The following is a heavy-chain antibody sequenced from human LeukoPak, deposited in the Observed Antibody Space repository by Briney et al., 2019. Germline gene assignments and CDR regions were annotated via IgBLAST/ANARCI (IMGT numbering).Heavy chain of an antibody. CDR1: GFTFSSYW. Sequence: PGGSLRLSCAASGFTFSSYWMHWVRQAPGRGLVGVSRIKSDGSTTSYADSVKGRFTISRDNAKNTLYLQVTSLRAEDTAVYYCASATSGYYSPYEYWGQGTLVTVSS. CDR2: IKSDGSTT. V-gene: IGHV3-74*01. J-gene: IGHJ4*02. CDR3: ASATSGYYSPYEY. D-gene: IGHD3-22*01.